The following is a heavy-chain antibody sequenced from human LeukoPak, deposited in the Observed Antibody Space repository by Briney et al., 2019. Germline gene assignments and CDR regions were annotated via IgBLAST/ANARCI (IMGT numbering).Heavy chain of an antibody. J-gene: IGHJ3*02. CDR3: ARVRDSGAFDI. V-gene: IGHV4-34*01. Sequence: PSETLSLTCAVYGGSFSGYYWSWIRQPPGKGLEWIGEINHSGSTNYNPSLKSRVTISVDTSKNQFSLKLSSVTAADTAVYYCARVRDSGAFDIWGQGTMVTVYS. D-gene: IGHD1-26*01. CDR2: INHSGST. CDR1: GGSFSGYY.